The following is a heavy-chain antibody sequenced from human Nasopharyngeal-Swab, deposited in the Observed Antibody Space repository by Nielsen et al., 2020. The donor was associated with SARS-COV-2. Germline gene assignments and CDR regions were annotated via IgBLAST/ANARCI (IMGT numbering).Heavy chain of an antibody. CDR1: GFSLSTSGVG. CDR2: IYWDDDK. Sequence: SGPTLVKPTQTLTLTRTFSGFSLSTSGVGVGWIRQPPGKALEWLALIYWDDDKRYSPSLKSRLTITKDTSKNQVVLTMTNMDPVDTATYYCAHWRTVTCAFDIWGQGTMVTVSS. CDR3: AHWRTVTCAFDI. V-gene: IGHV2-5*02. D-gene: IGHD4-17*01. J-gene: IGHJ3*02.